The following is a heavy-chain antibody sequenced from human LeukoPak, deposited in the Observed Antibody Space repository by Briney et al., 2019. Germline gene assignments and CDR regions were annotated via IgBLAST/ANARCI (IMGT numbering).Heavy chain of an antibody. CDR1: GGTFSSYA. D-gene: IGHD3-3*01. J-gene: IGHJ5*02. Sequence: ASVKVSCKACGGTFSSYAISWVRQAPGQGLEWMGGIIPIFGTANDAQKFQGRVTITADESTSTAYMELSSLRSEDTAVYYCARVRHYDLNWFDPWGQGTLVTVSS. CDR3: ARVRHYDLNWFDP. CDR2: IIPIFGTA. V-gene: IGHV1-69*13.